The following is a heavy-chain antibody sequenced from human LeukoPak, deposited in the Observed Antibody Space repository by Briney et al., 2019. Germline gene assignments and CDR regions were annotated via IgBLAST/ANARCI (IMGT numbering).Heavy chain of an antibody. V-gene: IGHV1-18*01. CDR1: SYIFTSYG. CDR2: ISIYNGKT. D-gene: IGHD5-12*01. Sequence: GASVKVSCKASSYIFTSYGISWVRQAPGQGLEWMGWISIYNGKTNYAQKFRGRVTMTTDTSTSTAFMELRSLRSDDTAVYYCAKVISVATGKYYFDYWGQGTLVTVSS. J-gene: IGHJ4*02. CDR3: AKVISVATGKYYFDY.